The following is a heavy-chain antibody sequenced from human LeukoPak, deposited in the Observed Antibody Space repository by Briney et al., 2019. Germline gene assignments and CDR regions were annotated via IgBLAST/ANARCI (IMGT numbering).Heavy chain of an antibody. Sequence: GGSLRLSCAASGFTFSSYAMHWVRQAPGKGLEWMAVISYDGSNKYYADSVKGRFTISRDNSKNTLYLQMNSLRAEDTAVYYCARGGGYSGYDAFDIWGQGTMVTVSS. V-gene: IGHV3-30-3*01. CDR2: ISYDGSNK. CDR3: ARGGGYSGYDAFDI. D-gene: IGHD5-12*01. J-gene: IGHJ3*02. CDR1: GFTFSSYA.